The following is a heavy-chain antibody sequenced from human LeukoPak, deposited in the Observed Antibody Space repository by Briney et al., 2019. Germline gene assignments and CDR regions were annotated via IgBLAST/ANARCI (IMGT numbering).Heavy chain of an antibody. Sequence: ASVKVSCKASGYTFTTYGISWVRQAPGQGLEWMGWISAYNGNTNYAQKLQGRVTMTTDTSTSTAYMELRSLRSDDTAVYYCARGPFCSGDTCYSQYFDYWGHGTLVTVSS. D-gene: IGHD2-15*01. CDR1: GYTFTTYG. J-gene: IGHJ4*01. CDR2: ISAYNGNT. CDR3: ARGPFCSGDTCYSQYFDY. V-gene: IGHV1-18*01.